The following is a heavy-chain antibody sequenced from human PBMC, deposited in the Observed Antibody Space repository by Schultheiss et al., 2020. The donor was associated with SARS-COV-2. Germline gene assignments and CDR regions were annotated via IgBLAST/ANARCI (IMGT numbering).Heavy chain of an antibody. CDR2: ISYDGSNK. CDR1: GFTFSSYS. J-gene: IGHJ4*02. CDR3: AREGHDYGDYVVDY. Sequence: GESLKISCAASGFTFSSYSMNWVRQAPGKGLEWVAVISYDGSNKYYADSVKGRFTISRDNSKNTLYLQMNSLRAEDTAVYYCAREGHDYGDYVVDYWGQGTLVTVSS. V-gene: IGHV3-30*03. D-gene: IGHD4-17*01.